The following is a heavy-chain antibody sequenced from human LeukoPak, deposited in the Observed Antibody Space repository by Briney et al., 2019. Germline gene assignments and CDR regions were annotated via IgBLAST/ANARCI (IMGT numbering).Heavy chain of an antibody. Sequence: GGSLRLSCAASGFTFSSYSMNWVRQAPGKGLEWVSSISSSSSYIYYADSVKGRFTISRDNAKNSLYLQMNSLRAEDTAVYYCARGQQEEYYYDSSGYYGYFDYWGQGTLVTVSS. CDR2: ISSSSSYI. J-gene: IGHJ4*02. CDR3: ARGQQEEYYYDSSGYYGYFDY. D-gene: IGHD3-22*01. CDR1: GFTFSSYS. V-gene: IGHV3-21*01.